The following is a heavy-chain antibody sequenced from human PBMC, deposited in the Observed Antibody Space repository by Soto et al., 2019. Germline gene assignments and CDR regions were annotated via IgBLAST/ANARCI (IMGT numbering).Heavy chain of an antibody. Sequence: SETLSLTCAASGYSISSGYHWGWIRQPPGKGLEWIGSIYHTGSTYSNPSLKSRVTISVDTSKNQFSLKLNSVTAADTAVYYCEREAVRVDKIVVVSATHFDYRGKGTLVTVSS. CDR1: GYSISSGYH. V-gene: IGHV4-38-2*01. CDR2: IYHTGST. CDR3: EREAVRVDKIVVVSATHFDY. J-gene: IGHJ4*02. D-gene: IGHD2-21*01.